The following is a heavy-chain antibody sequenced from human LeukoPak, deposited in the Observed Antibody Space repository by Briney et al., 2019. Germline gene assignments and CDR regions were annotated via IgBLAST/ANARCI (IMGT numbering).Heavy chain of an antibody. CDR3: AKVSGYSYGLNYFDY. CDR1: GGTFSSYA. CDR2: IIPIFGTA. V-gene: IGHV1-69*06. D-gene: IGHD5-18*01. J-gene: IGHJ4*02. Sequence: SVKVSCKASGGTFSSYAISWVRQAPGQGLEWMGGIIPIFGTANYAQKFQGRVTITADKSTSTAYMELSSLRSEDTAVYYCAKVSGYSYGLNYFDYWGQGTLVTVSS.